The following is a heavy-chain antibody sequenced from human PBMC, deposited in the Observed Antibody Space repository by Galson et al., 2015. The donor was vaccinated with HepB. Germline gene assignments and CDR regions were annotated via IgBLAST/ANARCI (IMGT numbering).Heavy chain of an antibody. CDR3: AKGGEQCLVRPRDYFDY. CDR1: GFTFSSYA. D-gene: IGHD6-19*01. CDR2: ISWDGGNN. J-gene: IGHJ4*02. V-gene: IGHV3-43D*03. Sequence: SLRLSCAASGFTFSSYAMHWVRQAPGKGLEWVSLISWDGGNNYYADSVKGRFTISRDNSKNSLYLQMNSLRAEDTALYYCAKGGEQCLVRPRDYFDYWGQGTLVTVSS.